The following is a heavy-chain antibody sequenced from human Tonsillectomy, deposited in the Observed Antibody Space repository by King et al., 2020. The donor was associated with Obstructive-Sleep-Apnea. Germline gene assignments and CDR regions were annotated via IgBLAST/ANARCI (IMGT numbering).Heavy chain of an antibody. CDR1: GGSFSGYY. CDR2: INHSGTT. J-gene: IGHJ4*02. Sequence: VQLPQWGAGLLKPSETLSLTCAVSGGSFSGYYWTWIRQSPEKGLEWIGEINHSGTTNYNPSLKSRVTISVDTSKNQFSLNLTSMTTADTAMYYCARDPWGKYDSGSYRFDHWGQGTLVTVSS. CDR3: ARDPWGKYDSGSYRFDH. V-gene: IGHV4-34*01. D-gene: IGHD3-10*01.